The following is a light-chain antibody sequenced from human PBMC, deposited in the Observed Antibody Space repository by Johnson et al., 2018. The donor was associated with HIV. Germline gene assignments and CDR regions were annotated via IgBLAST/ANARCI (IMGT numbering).Light chain of an antibody. V-gene: IGLV1-51*02. CDR2: ENN. Sequence: QSVLTQPPSVSAAPGQKVTISCSGSSSNIGNNYVSWYQQLPGTAPKLLIYENNKRPSGIPDRFSGSKSGTSATLGITGLQTGDEAVYYCGTRDSSLSALYVVGTVTTVTVL. CDR1: SSNIGNNY. J-gene: IGLJ1*01. CDR3: GTRDSSLSALYV.